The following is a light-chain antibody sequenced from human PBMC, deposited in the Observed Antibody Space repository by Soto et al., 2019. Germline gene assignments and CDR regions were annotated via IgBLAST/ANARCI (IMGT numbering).Light chain of an antibody. V-gene: IGLV2-14*02. CDR2: GGT. CDR3: TSYTSSTPFYV. Sequence: QSVLTQPASVSGSPGQSITISCTGTSSDVGSYNLVSWYQQHPGEAPQLMIYGGTKRPSGVSNRFSGSKSGDTASLTISGLQAEDEADYYCTSYTSSTPFYVFGTGTKVTVL. J-gene: IGLJ1*01. CDR1: SSDVGSYNL.